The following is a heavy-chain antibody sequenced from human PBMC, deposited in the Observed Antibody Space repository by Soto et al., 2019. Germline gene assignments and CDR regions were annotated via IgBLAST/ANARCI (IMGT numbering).Heavy chain of an antibody. CDR3: ARSASSSGFDY. CDR1: RYTFTGYY. D-gene: IGHD6-13*01. J-gene: IGHJ4*02. V-gene: IGHV1-2*04. Sequence: GALVKVSSKAPRYTFTGYYMHWARQAPGQRLEWMGWINPNSGGTNYAQKFQGWVTMTRDTSISTAYMALSRLRSDVTAGYYCARSASSSGFDYWGQGTLVTVSS. CDR2: INPNSGGT.